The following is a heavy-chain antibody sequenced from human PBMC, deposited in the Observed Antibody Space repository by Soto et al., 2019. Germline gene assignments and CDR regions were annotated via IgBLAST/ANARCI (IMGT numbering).Heavy chain of an antibody. CDR2: IDPDDSQT. D-gene: IGHD2-15*01. V-gene: IGHV5-10-1*03. Sequence: EVQLVQSGAELRAPGESLRISCQASESTFTNYWINWVRQVPGKGLEWMGRIDPDDSQTNYSPSVRGHVTISVDKSVNTVYLQWDSLKASDTAIYYCATRMTLVEWGQGTLVTVSS. CDR1: ESTFTNYW. J-gene: IGHJ4*02. CDR3: ATRMTLVE.